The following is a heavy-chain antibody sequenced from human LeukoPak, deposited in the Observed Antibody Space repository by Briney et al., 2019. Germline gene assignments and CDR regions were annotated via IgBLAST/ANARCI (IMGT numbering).Heavy chain of an antibody. Sequence: SQTLSLTCTVSGGSISSGGYYWSWIRQHPGKGLEWIRYIYYSGSTYYNPSLKNRVNISVDTSKNESSLKLNSGTAADTAVYFCALEDYRNPRFVSWGQGALVTVSP. D-gene: IGHD4-11*01. J-gene: IGHJ4*02. CDR3: ALEDYRNPRFVS. V-gene: IGHV4-31*03. CDR1: GGSISSGGYY. CDR2: IYYSGST.